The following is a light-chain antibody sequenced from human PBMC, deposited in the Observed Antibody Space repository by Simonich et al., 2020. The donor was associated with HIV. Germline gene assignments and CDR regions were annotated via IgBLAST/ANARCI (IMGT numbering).Light chain of an antibody. Sequence: QSVLTQPPSASGTPGQRVTISCSGSSSNIRSNPVNWYQQLPGTAPKLPMYNNNQRPSGVPDRISGAKSGTSASLAISGLQSEDEADYYCEVWDDSLNGRVFGGGTKVTVL. CDR3: EVWDDSLNGRV. V-gene: IGLV1-44*01. J-gene: IGLJ3*02. CDR1: SSNIRSNP. CDR2: NNN.